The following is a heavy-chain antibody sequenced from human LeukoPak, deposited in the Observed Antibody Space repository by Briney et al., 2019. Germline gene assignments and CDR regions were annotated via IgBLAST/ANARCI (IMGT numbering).Heavy chain of an antibody. V-gene: IGHV4-61*01. J-gene: IGHJ5*02. CDR3: ARVARTQHLPRPNWFDP. D-gene: IGHD6-13*01. CDR1: GGSVSSGSNY. CDR2: IYYSGST. Sequence: PSETLSLTCTVSGGSVSSGSNYWSWIRQPPGKGLEWIRYIYYSGSTNYNPSLKSRVTISLDTSKNQFSLRLSSVTAADTAVYYCARVARTQHLPRPNWFDPWGQGTLVTVSS.